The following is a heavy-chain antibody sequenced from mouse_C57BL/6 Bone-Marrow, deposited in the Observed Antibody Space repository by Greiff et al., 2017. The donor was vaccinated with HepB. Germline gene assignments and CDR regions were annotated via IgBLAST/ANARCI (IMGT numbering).Heavy chain of an antibody. CDR2: IYPGDGDT. D-gene: IGHD2-3*01. CDR1: GYAFSSSW. J-gene: IGHJ3*01. V-gene: IGHV1-82*01. Sequence: QVQLQQSGPELVKPGASVKISCKASGYAFSSSWMNWVKQRPGKGLEWIGRIYPGDGDTNYNGKFKGKATLTADKSSSTAYMQLSSLTWEDSAVYFCARSASYDGYYGFAYWGQGTLVTVSA. CDR3: ARSASYDGYYGFAY.